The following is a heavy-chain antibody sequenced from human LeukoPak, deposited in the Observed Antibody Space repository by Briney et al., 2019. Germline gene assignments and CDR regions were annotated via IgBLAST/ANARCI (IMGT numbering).Heavy chain of an antibody. CDR3: VKSSSSRFGR. J-gene: IGHJ5*02. CDR2: IRNSGPT. D-gene: IGHD2-2*01. CDR1: PDSISDYF. V-gene: IGHV4-59*01. Sequence: PSETLSLTCTVSPDSISDYFWSWIRQPPGKGLEWIAYIRNSGPTRYNPSLQSRVTISLDTSKNQFSLKLTSVTAADTAIYYCVKSSSSRFGRWGQGTLVTVSS.